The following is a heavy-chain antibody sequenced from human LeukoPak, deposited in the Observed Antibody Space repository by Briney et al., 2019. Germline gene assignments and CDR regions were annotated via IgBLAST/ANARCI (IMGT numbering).Heavy chain of an antibody. Sequence: GGSLRLSCEASGFIFSTYAMHWVRQVPGKGLEWVAVISDDGSKKYHADSVKGRFTISRDNSKNTLYLQMNSLRVEDTAVYYCARDHDYGDSLDYWGQGTLVTVSS. CDR3: ARDHDYGDSLDY. D-gene: IGHD4-17*01. CDR2: ISDDGSKK. J-gene: IGHJ4*02. V-gene: IGHV3-30*04. CDR1: GFIFSTYA.